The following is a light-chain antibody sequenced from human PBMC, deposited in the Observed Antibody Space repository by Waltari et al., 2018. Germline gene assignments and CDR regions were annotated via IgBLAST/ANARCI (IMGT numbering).Light chain of an antibody. CDR1: QGITND. Sequence: DLQMTQSLPPLSASVGARVPLTCRAVQGITNDLAWYQQRPGKVPKLLIYAASTLQSGVPSRFSGSGSGTDFTLTISSLQPEDVATYYCRKYNAAPWTFGHGTKVE. CDR2: AAS. V-gene: IGKV1-27*01. J-gene: IGKJ1*01. CDR3: RKYNAAPWT.